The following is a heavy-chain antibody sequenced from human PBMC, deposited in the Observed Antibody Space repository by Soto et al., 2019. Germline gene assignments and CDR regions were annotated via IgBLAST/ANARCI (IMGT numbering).Heavy chain of an antibody. CDR3: ARPRTVATTKGYDY. J-gene: IGHJ4*02. Sequence: SVQVSCKASVRTFSNYPISWLRQATGQGLEWMGAIIPIFGTRNYAQNFQGRIAITADESASTAYMELSSLTSADTALYYCARPRTVATTKGYDYWGQGTQVTVSS. CDR2: IIPIFGTR. V-gene: IGHV1-69*13. CDR1: VRTFSNYP. D-gene: IGHD1-1*01.